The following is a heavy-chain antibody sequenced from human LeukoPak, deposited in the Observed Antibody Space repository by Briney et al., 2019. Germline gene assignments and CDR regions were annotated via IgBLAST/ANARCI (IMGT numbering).Heavy chain of an antibody. Sequence: GGSLRLSCAASGFTFSNYAMTWVRQAPGKGLEWVSSISGSGGDTYYADSVKGWFTISRDNSKNTLYLQMNSLRAEDTAVYYCAKMASDYYFDLWGRGTLLTVSS. V-gene: IGHV3-23*01. D-gene: IGHD4-11*01. CDR2: ISGSGGDT. CDR1: GFTFSNYA. J-gene: IGHJ2*01. CDR3: AKMASDYYFDL.